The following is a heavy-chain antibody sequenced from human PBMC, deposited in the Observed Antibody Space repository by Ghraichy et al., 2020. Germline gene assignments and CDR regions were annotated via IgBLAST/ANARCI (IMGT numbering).Heavy chain of an antibody. V-gene: IGHV3-21*01. D-gene: IGHD5-12*01. CDR1: GFTFSSYS. CDR3: ARAPNSGYDDEYYFDY. J-gene: IGHJ4*02. CDR2: ISSSSSYI. Sequence: GGSLRLSCAASGFTFSSYSMNWVRQAPGKGLEWVSSISSSSSYIYYADSVKGRFTISRDNAKNSLYLQMNSLRAEDTAVYYCARAPNSGYDDEYYFDYWGQGTLVTVSS.